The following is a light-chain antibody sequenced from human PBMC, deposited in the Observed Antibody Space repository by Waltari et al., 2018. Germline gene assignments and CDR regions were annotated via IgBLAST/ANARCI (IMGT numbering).Light chain of an antibody. CDR3: CSFAGSSTS. CDR2: EVS. V-gene: IGLV2-23*02. Sequence: QSALPQPASVSGSPGQSITISCSNTSPDLGPYKLVSWYQQRPGKAPKLVIYEVSERPSGVSNRFSGSKSGDTASLTISGLQAEDEADYYCCSFAGSSTSFGTGTTVTVL. J-gene: IGLJ1*01. CDR1: SPDLGPYKL.